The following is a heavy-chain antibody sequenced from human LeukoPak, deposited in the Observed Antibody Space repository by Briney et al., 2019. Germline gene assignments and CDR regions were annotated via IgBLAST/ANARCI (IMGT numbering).Heavy chain of an antibody. Sequence: PSETLSLTCKVSGGSLGNYYWSWIRQPAGKGLEWIGRIYPTVHTRYNPSLKSRVTMSVDTSKNQFSLKMTSMTATDTAVYYCARITDPDYRSGWSGADYWGRGTQVTVSA. D-gene: IGHD6-19*01. J-gene: IGHJ4*02. V-gene: IGHV4-4*07. CDR1: GGSLGNYY. CDR2: IYPTVHT. CDR3: ARITDPDYRSGWSGADY.